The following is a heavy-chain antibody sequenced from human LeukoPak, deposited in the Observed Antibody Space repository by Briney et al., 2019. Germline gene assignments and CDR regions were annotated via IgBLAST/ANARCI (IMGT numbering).Heavy chain of an antibody. J-gene: IGHJ4*02. CDR1: GGSISSYY. CDR3: ARVKSDYVWGSYRSGFDY. D-gene: IGHD3-16*02. V-gene: IGHV4-59*01. Sequence: SETLSLTCTVSGGSISSYYWSWIRQPPGKGLEWIGYIYYSGSTNYNPSLKSRVTISVDTSKNQFSLNLSSVTAADTAVYYCARVKSDYVWGSYRSGFDYWGQGTLVTVSS. CDR2: IYYSGST.